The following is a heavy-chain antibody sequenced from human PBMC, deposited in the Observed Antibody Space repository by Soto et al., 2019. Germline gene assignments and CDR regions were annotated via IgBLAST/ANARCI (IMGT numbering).Heavy chain of an antibody. CDR1: GFTFSSYA. J-gene: IGHJ4*02. V-gene: IGHV3-64D*06. D-gene: IGHD5-12*01. Sequence: GALRLSCSASGFTFSSYAMHWVRQAPGKGLEYVSGVRGNGDPPFYADSVKGRFTISRDNSKNTLYLQMSGLSADDTAVYYCVKSRGGNNFDFFDWGQGALVTVSS. CDR3: VKSRGGNNFDFFD. CDR2: VRGNGDPP.